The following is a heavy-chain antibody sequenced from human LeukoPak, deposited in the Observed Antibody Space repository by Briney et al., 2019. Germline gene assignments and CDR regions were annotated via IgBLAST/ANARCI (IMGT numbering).Heavy chain of an antibody. D-gene: IGHD2-21*02. J-gene: IGHJ5*02. V-gene: IGHV1-2*02. CDR1: GYPFTDYY. CDR2: INPRSGGT. CDR3: AREGNFFETRGLRVTFWFDP. Sequence: GASVKVSCKATGYPFTDYYIHWVRQAPGQRLEWMGWINPRSGGTNFTQKFQGRVTMTRDTSLNTAYMDLSGLTSDHTAVYYCAREGNFFETRGLRVTFWFDPWGQGTLVTVSS.